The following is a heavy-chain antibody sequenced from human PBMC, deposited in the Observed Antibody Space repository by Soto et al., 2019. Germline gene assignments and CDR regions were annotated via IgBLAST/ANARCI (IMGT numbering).Heavy chain of an antibody. V-gene: IGHV3-48*01. CDR1: GFTFSSDN. CDR2: ISGRGVSGSGGAT. D-gene: IGHD2-15*01. CDR3: VRGGGGGLFDP. J-gene: IGHJ5*02. Sequence: GGSLRLSCAASGFTFSSDNMSWVRQAPGKGLEWISYISGRGVSGSGGATYYAASVKGRFTISRDNAKSSLYLQMMSLTAEDTDIYYCVRGGGGGLFDPWGQGTMVTVSS.